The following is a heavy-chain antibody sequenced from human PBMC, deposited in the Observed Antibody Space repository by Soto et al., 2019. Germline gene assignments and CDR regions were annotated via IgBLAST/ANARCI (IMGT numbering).Heavy chain of an antibody. V-gene: IGHV1-8*01. D-gene: IGHD3-16*02. CDR1: GYTFTSYD. CDR3: VRWRFMITFGVVIVIDY. CDR2: INPNTGYT. Sequence: QVQLVQSGAAMKKPGASVKVSCKASGYTFTSYDINWVRQAAGQGLEWMGWINPNTGYTDYAQKFQDRVTMTGNTSTTTAYMDLSALRSDATAVYYCVRWRFMITFGVVIVIDYWGQGSPVTVSS. J-gene: IGHJ4*02.